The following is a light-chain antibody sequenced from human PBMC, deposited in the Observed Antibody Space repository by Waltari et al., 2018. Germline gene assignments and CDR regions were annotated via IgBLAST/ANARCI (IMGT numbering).Light chain of an antibody. V-gene: IGKV1-39*01. CDR1: QSITTY. CDR2: AAS. Sequence: DIQMTQSPSSLSASIGDRVTITCRASQSITTYLNWYQQKPGKAPKLLIYAASSLQCGVPSRFSGSGSGTDFTLTISSLQPEDFATYSCQESYKTPPTFGGGTKVEIK. J-gene: IGKJ4*01. CDR3: QESYKTPPT.